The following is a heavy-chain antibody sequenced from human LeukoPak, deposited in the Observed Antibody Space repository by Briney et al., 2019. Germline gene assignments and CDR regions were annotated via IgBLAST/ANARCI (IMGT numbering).Heavy chain of an antibody. CDR2: INPSGGST. CDR3: AGDGTTVTTGDYFDY. CDR1: GYTFTSYY. D-gene: IGHD4-17*01. V-gene: IGHV1-46*01. Sequence: ASVKVSCKASGYTFTSYYMHWVRQAPGQGLEWMGIINPSGGSTSYAQKFQGRVTMTRDTSTSTVYMELSSLRSEDTAVYYCAGDGTTVTTGDYFDYWGQGTLVTVSS. J-gene: IGHJ4*02.